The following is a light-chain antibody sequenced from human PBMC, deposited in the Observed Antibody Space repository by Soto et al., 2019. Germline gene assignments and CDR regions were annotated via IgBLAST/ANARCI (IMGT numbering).Light chain of an antibody. V-gene: IGLV2-14*01. Sequence: SVVTQSACVCGSPALSITTSCTATSSDDGGYNYVSWYQQHPGKAPKLMIYDVSNRPSGVSNRFSGSKSGNTASLTISGLQAEDEADYYCSSYTSSSTYVFGTGPKVTVL. CDR2: DVS. J-gene: IGLJ1*01. CDR3: SSYTSSSTYV. CDR1: SSDDGGYNY.